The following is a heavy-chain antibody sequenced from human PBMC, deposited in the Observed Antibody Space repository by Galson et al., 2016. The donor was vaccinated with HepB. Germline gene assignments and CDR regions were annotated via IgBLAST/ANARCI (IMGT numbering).Heavy chain of an antibody. V-gene: IGHV1-18*04. J-gene: IGHJ2*01. CDR3: ARGQVKWYFDL. CDR2: ISTDTGDT. CDR1: GYTFRNYG. Sequence: SVKVSCKASGYTFRNYGISWVRQAPGQGLEWMAWISTDTGDTNYAQKFQDRVTVTTDTFTTTASMELGSLRSDDTAVYYCARGQVKWYFDLWGRGTLVTVSS.